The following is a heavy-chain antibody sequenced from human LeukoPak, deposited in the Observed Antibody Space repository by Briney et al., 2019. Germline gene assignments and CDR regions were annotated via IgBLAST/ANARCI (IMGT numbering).Heavy chain of an antibody. D-gene: IGHD2-2*01. V-gene: IGHV3-11*04. CDR3: ATDIVVVPAAIPTADY. CDR2: ISTGGSTI. Sequence: GGPLRLSCAASGFTFSDYYMSWIRQAPGKGLEWVSYISTGGSTIYYVDSVRGRFTVSRDNAKNSLYLQMNSLRAEDTAVYYCATDIVVVPAAIPTADYWGQGTLVTVSS. CDR1: GFTFSDYY. J-gene: IGHJ4*02.